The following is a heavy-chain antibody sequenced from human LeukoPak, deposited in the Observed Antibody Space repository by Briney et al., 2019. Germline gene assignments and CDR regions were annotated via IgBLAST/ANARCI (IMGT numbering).Heavy chain of an antibody. CDR2: INPSGGST. CDR1: GYTFTSYY. Sequence: ASVKVSCKASGYTFTSYYMHWVRQAPGQGLEWMGIINPSGGSTSYAQKFQGRVTMTRDTSTSTVYMELRSLRSDDTAVYYCARGGGSYYYYYGMDVWGQGTTVTVSS. CDR3: ARGGGSYYYYYGMDV. J-gene: IGHJ6*02. D-gene: IGHD2-15*01. V-gene: IGHV1-46*01.